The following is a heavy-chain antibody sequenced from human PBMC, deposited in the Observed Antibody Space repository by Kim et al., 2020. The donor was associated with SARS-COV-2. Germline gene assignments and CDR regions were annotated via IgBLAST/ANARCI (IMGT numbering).Heavy chain of an antibody. CDR3: AKDPFYDFRSGYYFDY. D-gene: IGHD3-3*01. CDR1: GFTFSNYA. J-gene: IGHJ4*02. Sequence: GGSLRLSCAASGFTFSNYAVSWVRQTPGKGLEWVSTISGSGGSTYYADSVKGRFTISRDNSKNTLYLQMSSLRAEETAVYLCAKDPFYDFRSGYYFDYWGQGTLVTVAT. V-gene: IGHV3-23*01. CDR2: ISGSGGST.